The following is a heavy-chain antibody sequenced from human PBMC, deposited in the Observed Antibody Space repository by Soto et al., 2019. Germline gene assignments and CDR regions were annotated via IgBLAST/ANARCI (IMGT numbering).Heavy chain of an antibody. CDR2: MNPGSGKT. J-gene: IGHJ5*02. D-gene: IGHD6-13*01. V-gene: IGHV1-8*02. Sequence: ASVKVFCKASGYTFINFDISWVRQAAGQGLEWLGRMNPGSGKTGYASKFQGRVAMTRDASTGTSHLELSSLTSDDTAVYYCARMASAGTLNWFDPWGQGTLVTVSS. CDR3: ARMASAGTLNWFDP. CDR1: GYTFINFD.